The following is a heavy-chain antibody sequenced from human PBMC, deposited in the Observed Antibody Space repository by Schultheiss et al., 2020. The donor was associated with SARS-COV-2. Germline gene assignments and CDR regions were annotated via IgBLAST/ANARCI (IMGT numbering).Heavy chain of an antibody. D-gene: IGHD1-14*01. V-gene: IGHV4-61*01. J-gene: IGHJ5*02. Sequence: SETLSLTCTVSGGSVSSGSYHWSWIRQPPGKGLEWIGYIYYSGSTNYNPSLKSRVTISVDTSKNQFSLKLSSVTAADTAVYYCARGPNKPRGADWFDPWGQGTLVTVSS. CDR1: GGSVSSGSYH. CDR2: IYYSGST. CDR3: ARGPNKPRGADWFDP.